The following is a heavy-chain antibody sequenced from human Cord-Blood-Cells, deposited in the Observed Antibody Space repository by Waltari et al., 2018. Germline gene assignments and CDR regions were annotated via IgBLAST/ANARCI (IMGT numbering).Heavy chain of an antibody. V-gene: IGHV4-34*01. J-gene: IGHJ4*02. CDR3: ARGRGAARHFDY. CDR1: GGSFRGYS. D-gene: IGHD6-6*01. Sequence: QVQLQQWGAGLLKPSETLSLTCAVYGGSFRGYSWSWIRQPPGKGLEWIGEINHSGSTNYNPSLKSRVTISVDTSKNQFSLKLSSVTAADTAVYYCARGRGAARHFDYWGQGTLVTVSS. CDR2: INHSGST.